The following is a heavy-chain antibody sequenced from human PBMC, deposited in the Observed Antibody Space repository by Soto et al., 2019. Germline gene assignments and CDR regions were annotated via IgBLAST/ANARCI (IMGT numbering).Heavy chain of an antibody. CDR3: ARDKDRPQLGGNYYYILDV. CDR1: GGTFSNSA. V-gene: IGHV1-69*12. Sequence: QVQLEQSGAEVKKPGSSVKVSYKASGGTFSNSAISWVRQAPGQGLEWMGGIMPIFRTPDYAQKFQGRVTVTADESTSTAYMELSGLTSDDTAVYYCARDKDRPQLGGNYYYILDVWGQGTTVTVSS. D-gene: IGHD3-3*02. J-gene: IGHJ6*02. CDR2: IMPIFRTP.